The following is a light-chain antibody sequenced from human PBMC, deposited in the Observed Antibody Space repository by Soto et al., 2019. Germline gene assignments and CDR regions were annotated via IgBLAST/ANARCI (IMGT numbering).Light chain of an antibody. CDR2: GAS. CDR3: QQYNDWPPT. CDR1: QSVSSN. J-gene: IGKJ1*01. Sequence: EVVLTQSPATLSVAPGERATLSCRASQSVSSNLAWYQQKPGRAPRLLIYGASTRATGMPARFSGSGSGTEFTLTISSLQSEDFAVYYCQQYNDWPPTFGQGTKV. V-gene: IGKV3-15*01.